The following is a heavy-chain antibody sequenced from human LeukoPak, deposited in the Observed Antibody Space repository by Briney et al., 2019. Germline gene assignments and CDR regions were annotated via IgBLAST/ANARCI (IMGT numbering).Heavy chain of an antibody. Sequence: SETLSLTCTVSSGSISTSNYYWGWVRQPPGKALEWIGNIFYSGSTYYSPSLKSRVTISLDTSKNQFSLKLSSVTAADTAVYYCARRRAYQATGYYYYYYMDVWGKGTTVTISS. CDR1: SGSISTSNYY. CDR3: ARRRAYQATGYYYYYYMDV. V-gene: IGHV4-39*07. CDR2: IFYSGST. J-gene: IGHJ6*03. D-gene: IGHD2-2*01.